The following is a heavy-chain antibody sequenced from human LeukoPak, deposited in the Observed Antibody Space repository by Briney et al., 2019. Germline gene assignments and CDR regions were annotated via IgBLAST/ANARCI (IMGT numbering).Heavy chain of an antibody. CDR1: GGSISSYY. CDR3: ARDRIKGSTEYYYYGMDV. CDR2: IYYSGST. J-gene: IGHJ6*02. D-gene: IGHD4-11*01. V-gene: IGHV4-59*12. Sequence: SETLSLTCTVSGGSISSYYWSWIRQPPGKGLEWIGYIYYSGSTNYNPSLKSRVTISVDKSKNQFSLKLSSVTAADTAVYYCARDRIKGSTEYYYYGMDVWGQGTTVTVSS.